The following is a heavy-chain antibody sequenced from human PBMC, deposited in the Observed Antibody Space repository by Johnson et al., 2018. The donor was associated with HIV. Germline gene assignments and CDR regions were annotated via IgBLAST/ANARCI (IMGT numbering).Heavy chain of an antibody. D-gene: IGHD6-13*01. CDR1: GFTFDDYD. CDR3: AKARAAAGTSDAFDI. Sequence: VQLVESGGGLVQPGRSLRLSCAASGFTFDDYDMHWVRQAPGKGLEWVSGISWNSGSIGYADSVKGRFTISSDNAKNSLYLQMNSLRAEDTAVYYCAKARAAAGTSDAFDIWGQGAMVTVSS. J-gene: IGHJ3*02. V-gene: IGHV3-9*01. CDR2: ISWNSGSI.